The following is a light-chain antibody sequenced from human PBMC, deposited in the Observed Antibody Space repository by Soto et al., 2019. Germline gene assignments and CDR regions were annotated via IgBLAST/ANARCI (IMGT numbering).Light chain of an antibody. Sequence: IMMTQSPATLSVSLGERATLSCRAGQTIYSNVAWYKQRPGQAPRLLIYRASTRATGVPARFSGCGSGTEFTLTISSLQSEDFAIYYFQQYQIIWTFGQGTKVDIK. CDR1: QTIYSN. J-gene: IGKJ1*01. V-gene: IGKV3-15*01. CDR2: RAS. CDR3: QQYQIIWT.